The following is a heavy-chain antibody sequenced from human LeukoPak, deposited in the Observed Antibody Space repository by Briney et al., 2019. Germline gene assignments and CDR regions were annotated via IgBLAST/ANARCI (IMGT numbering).Heavy chain of an antibody. Sequence: AGSLRLSCVASGFSFSSCWMTWLRQAPRRGLEWVANIKPDGSETDYVDSVKSRFTISRDNTRNSLYLQMNSLRAEDTAVYYCARIGRDYGDYFDYWGQGTLVTVSS. CDR3: ARIGRDYGDYFDY. V-gene: IGHV3-7*05. D-gene: IGHD4-17*01. CDR1: GFSFSSCW. CDR2: IKPDGSET. J-gene: IGHJ4*02.